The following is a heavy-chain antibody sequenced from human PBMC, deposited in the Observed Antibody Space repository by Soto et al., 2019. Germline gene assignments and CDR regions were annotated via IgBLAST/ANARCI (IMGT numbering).Heavy chain of an antibody. CDR1: GFIFSAYG. CDR3: ATLAYSNFLGGLDS. D-gene: IGHD1-26*01. CDR2: VWNDGINT. J-gene: IGHJ5*01. V-gene: IGHV3-30*02. Sequence: QGQLVESGGGVVQPGGSLRLSCAASGFIFSAYGIHWVRQAPGKGLEWVAIVWNDGINTYYADSVKGRFTISRDNFKNTVDLQMNSLRVEDTAVYYCATLAYSNFLGGLDSWGQGTLVTASS.